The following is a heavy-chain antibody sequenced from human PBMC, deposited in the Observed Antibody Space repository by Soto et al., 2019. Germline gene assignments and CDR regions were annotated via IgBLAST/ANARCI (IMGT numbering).Heavy chain of an antibody. D-gene: IGHD3-10*01. CDR3: ARWEVRDQNAFDI. CDR2: IYYSGST. CDR1: GGSISSGGYY. J-gene: IGHJ3*02. Sequence: CTVSGGSISSGGYYWSWIRQHPGKGLEWIGYIYYSGSTYYNPSLKSRVTISVDTSKNQFSLKLSSVTAADTAVYYCARWEVRDQNAFDIWGQGTMVTVSS. V-gene: IGHV4-31*03.